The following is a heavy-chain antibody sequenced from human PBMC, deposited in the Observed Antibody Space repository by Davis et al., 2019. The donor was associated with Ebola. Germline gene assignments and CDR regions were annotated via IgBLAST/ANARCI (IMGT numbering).Heavy chain of an antibody. CDR3: ARDVTLGIVVVPARRFDP. Sequence: PGGSLRLSCAASGFTFSSYGMHWVRQAPGKGLEWVAVISYDGSNKYYADSVKGRFTISRDNSKNTLYLQMNSLRADDTAVYYCARDVTLGIVVVPARRFDPWGQGTLVTVSS. J-gene: IGHJ5*02. D-gene: IGHD2-2*01. V-gene: IGHV3-30*03. CDR2: ISYDGSNK. CDR1: GFTFSSYG.